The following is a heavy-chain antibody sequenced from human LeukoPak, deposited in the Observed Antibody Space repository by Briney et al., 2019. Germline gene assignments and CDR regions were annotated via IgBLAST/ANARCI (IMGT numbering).Heavy chain of an antibody. CDR2: IRFDGSNE. V-gene: IGHV3-30*02. CDR3: AKDGSYYDFDS. D-gene: IGHD1-26*01. Sequence: PGGSLRLSCAASGFTFSTYGMHWVRQAPGKGLEWVAFIRFDGSNEYYLNSVKGRFTISRDNSKNTLYLLMNSLRAEDTAMYYCAKDGSYYDFDSWGQGTLVTVSS. J-gene: IGHJ4*02. CDR1: GFTFSTYG.